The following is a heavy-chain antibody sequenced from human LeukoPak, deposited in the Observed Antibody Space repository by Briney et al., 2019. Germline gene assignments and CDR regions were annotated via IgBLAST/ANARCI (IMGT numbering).Heavy chain of an antibody. CDR1: GGSFSGYY. Sequence: SDPLSLTCAVYGGSFSGYYWSWIRQPPGHVLDWTGEINHSGSTNYNPSLRRGVTMSVDTSKNQFSLKLSSVTAADTAVYYCARIKRARARSVALDYWGQGTLVTVSS. CDR3: ARIKRARARSVALDY. CDR2: INHSGST. D-gene: IGHD6-19*01. V-gene: IGHV4-34*01. J-gene: IGHJ4*02.